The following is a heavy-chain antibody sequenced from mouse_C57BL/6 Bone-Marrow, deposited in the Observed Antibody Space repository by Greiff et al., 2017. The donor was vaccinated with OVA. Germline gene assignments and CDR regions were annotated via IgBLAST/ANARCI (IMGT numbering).Heavy chain of an antibody. J-gene: IGHJ3*01. CDR3: ARGPIYYYGSSYVDWFAY. D-gene: IGHD1-1*01. V-gene: IGHV1-55*01. Sequence: VQLQQPGAELVKPGASVKMSCKASGYTFTSYWITWVKQRPGQGLEWIGDIYPGSGSTNYNEKFKSKATLTVDTSSSTAYMQLSSLTSEDSAVYYCARGPIYYYGSSYVDWFAYWGQGTLVTVSA. CDR1: GYTFTSYW. CDR2: IYPGSGST.